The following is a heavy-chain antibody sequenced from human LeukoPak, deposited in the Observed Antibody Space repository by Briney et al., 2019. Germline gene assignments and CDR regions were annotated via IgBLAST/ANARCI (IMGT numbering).Heavy chain of an antibody. Sequence: GGSLRLSCAASGFTFSSYAMSWVRQAPGEGLEWVSAISGSGGSTYYADSVKGRFTISRDNSKNTLYLQMNSLRAEDTAVYYCAKSRGSGFANNFDYWGQGTLVTVSP. J-gene: IGHJ4*02. D-gene: IGHD3-10*01. V-gene: IGHV3-23*01. CDR2: ISGSGGST. CDR3: AKSRGSGFANNFDY. CDR1: GFTFSSYA.